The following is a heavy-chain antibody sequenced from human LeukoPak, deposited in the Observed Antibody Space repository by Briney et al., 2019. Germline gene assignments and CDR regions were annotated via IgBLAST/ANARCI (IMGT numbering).Heavy chain of an antibody. D-gene: IGHD3-10*01. V-gene: IGHV3-49*04. Sequence: GGSLRLSCTSSGFTFGEYAMTWVRKAPGMGLEWIGFIRSKAYGGTTENAASVQGRFTISRDDSKSIAYLQMNNLKAEDTAVYYCTRHGGFGYYWGQGTQVTVSS. CDR1: GFTFGEYA. CDR2: IRSKAYGGTT. J-gene: IGHJ4*02. CDR3: TRHGGFGYY.